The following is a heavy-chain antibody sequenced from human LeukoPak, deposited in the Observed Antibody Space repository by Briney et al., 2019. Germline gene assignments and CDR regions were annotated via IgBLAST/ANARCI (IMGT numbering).Heavy chain of an antibody. CDR3: AKIPYDFWSGYTQFDY. CDR2: IRYDGSNK. D-gene: IGHD3-3*01. V-gene: IGHV3-30*02. J-gene: IGHJ4*02. Sequence: PGGSLRLSWAASGFTFSSYGMHWVRQAPGKGLEWVAFIRYDGSNKYYADSVKGRFTISRDNSKNTLYLQMNSLRAEDTAVYYCAKIPYDFWSGYTQFDYWGQGTLVTVSS. CDR1: GFTFSSYG.